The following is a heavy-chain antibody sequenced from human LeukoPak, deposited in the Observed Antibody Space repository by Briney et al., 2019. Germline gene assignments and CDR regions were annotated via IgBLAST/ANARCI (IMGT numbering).Heavy chain of an antibody. J-gene: IGHJ5*02. D-gene: IGHD2-2*01. CDR3: ARVRSGCSSTSCYNNWFDP. CDR1: GGSISSGGYY. V-gene: IGHV4-31*03. Sequence: SETLSLTCTVSGGSISSGGYYWSWIRQYPGKGLEWIGYIYYSGSTYYNPSLKSRVTISVDTSTNQFSLKLSSVTAADTAVYYCARVRSGCSSTSCYNNWFDPWGQGTLVTVSS. CDR2: IYYSGST.